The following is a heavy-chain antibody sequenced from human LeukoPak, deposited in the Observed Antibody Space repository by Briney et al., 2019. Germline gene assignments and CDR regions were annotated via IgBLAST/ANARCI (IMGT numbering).Heavy chain of an antibody. V-gene: IGHV3-53*04. CDR1: GFNVSTNY. D-gene: IGHD6-6*01. J-gene: IGHJ6*02. CDR2: MYRSGST. CDR3: ARDAGHSSSSPLDV. Sequence: GGSLRLSCAASGFNVSTNYLSWVRQAPGKGLEWVSVMYRSGSTYYADSVKGRFTISRHNSKNTVYLLMNNLRVEDTAVYYCARDAGHSSSSPLDVWGQGTTVTVSS.